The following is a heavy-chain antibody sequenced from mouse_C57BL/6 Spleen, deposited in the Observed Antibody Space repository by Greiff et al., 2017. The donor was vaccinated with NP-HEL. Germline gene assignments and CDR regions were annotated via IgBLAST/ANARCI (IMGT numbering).Heavy chain of an antibody. CDR3: ARRGTTVVAPYYYAMDY. V-gene: IGHV5-17*01. CDR1: GFTFSDYG. CDR2: ISSGSSTI. Sequence: EVMLVESGGGLVKPGGSLKLSCAASGFTFSDYGMHWVRQAPEKGLEWVAYISSGSSTIYYADTVKGRFTISRGNAKNTLFLQMTSRRSEDTAMYYCARRGTTVVAPYYYAMDYWGQGTSVTVSS. J-gene: IGHJ4*01. D-gene: IGHD1-1*01.